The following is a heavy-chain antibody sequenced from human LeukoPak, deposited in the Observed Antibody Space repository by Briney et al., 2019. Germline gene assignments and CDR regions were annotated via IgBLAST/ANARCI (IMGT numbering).Heavy chain of an antibody. CDR3: ARSLGKFDL. V-gene: IGHV4-30-4*01. Sequence: SETLSLTCTVSGGSLSSGDYYWSWLRQPPGKGLEWIGYIYYSGSTSYNPSLKSRVTISVDTSKNQFSLKLSSVTAADTAVYYCARSLGKFDLWGQGTLVTVSS. J-gene: IGHJ5*02. CDR2: IYYSGST. D-gene: IGHD1-26*01. CDR1: GGSLSSGDYY.